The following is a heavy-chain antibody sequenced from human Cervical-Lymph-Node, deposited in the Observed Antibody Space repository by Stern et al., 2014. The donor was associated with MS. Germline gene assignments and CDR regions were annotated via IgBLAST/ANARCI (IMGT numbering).Heavy chain of an antibody. D-gene: IGHD1-26*01. CDR2: IVPVFRTA. V-gene: IGHV1-69*01. J-gene: IGHJ6*02. Sequence: VQLEESGAEVKKPGSSVKVSCKTSGDTFSSYAISWVRQAPGQGLEWMGGIVPVFRTAKSAQRFQDRVRITADESTTTAYMEMSSLRYEDTAMYYCAKYIGSRGPFYGMDVWGQGTAVTVSS. CDR1: GDTFSSYA. CDR3: AKYIGSRGPFYGMDV.